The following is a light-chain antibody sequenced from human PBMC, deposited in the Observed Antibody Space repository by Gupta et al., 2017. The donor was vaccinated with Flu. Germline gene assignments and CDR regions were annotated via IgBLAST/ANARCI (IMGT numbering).Light chain of an antibody. Sequence: EIVMTQSPATLSVCPGERATLSGRASQSVGSNLAWYQQKPGQAPRLLIYGASTRATGIPARFSGSGSGTEFTLTISSLQSEDFAVYYCQQYNNWPPWTFGQGTKVEIK. CDR1: QSVGSN. J-gene: IGKJ1*01. V-gene: IGKV3-15*01. CDR2: GAS. CDR3: QQYNNWPPWT.